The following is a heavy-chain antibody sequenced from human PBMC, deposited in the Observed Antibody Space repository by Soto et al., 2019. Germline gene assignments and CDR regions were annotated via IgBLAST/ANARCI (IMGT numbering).Heavy chain of an antibody. CDR3: AREHSRIWRFGY. CDR1: GYTFTSYD. Sequence: QVQLVQSGAEVKKPGASVKVSCKASGYTFTSYDINWLRQATRQGLEWMGWMNPNSGNTGYAQKFQGRVTMTRNTAISTAYMELSSLRSEDTAVYYFAREHSRIWRFGYWGQGTLVTVSS. J-gene: IGHJ4*02. D-gene: IGHD6-13*01. V-gene: IGHV1-8*01. CDR2: MNPNSGNT.